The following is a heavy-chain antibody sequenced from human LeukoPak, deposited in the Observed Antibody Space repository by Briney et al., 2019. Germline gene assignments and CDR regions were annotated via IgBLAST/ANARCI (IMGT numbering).Heavy chain of an antibody. CDR2: IYSGGST. D-gene: IGHD6-6*01. Sequence: GGSLRLSCAASGFTVSSNYMNWVRQAPGKGLEWVSVIYSGGSTYYADSMKGRFTISRDNSKNTLYLQMNSLRAEDTAVYFCARVTEYSSFQNWFNPWGQGTLVTVSS. J-gene: IGHJ5*02. CDR1: GFTVSSNY. CDR3: ARVTEYSSFQNWFNP. V-gene: IGHV3-53*01.